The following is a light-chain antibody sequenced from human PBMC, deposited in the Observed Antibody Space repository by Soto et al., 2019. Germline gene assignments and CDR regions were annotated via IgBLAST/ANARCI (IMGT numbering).Light chain of an antibody. V-gene: IGKV1-5*01. Sequence: DIQMTQSPSTLSASVGDRVTITCRASQSISSWLAWYRQKPGKAPKLLIYDASSLESGVPSRFSGSGSGTEFSLTISSLQPDDFAPYYCQQYNSYLTFGGGTKVEIK. J-gene: IGKJ4*01. CDR3: QQYNSYLT. CDR1: QSISSW. CDR2: DAS.